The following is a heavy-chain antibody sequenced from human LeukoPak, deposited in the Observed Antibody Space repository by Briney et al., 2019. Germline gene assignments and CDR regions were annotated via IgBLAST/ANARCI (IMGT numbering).Heavy chain of an antibody. CDR1: GFTFSSYA. J-gene: IGHJ4*02. CDR2: ISGSGGST. V-gene: IGHV3-23*01. Sequence: QTGGSLRLSCAASGFTFSSYAMSWVRQDPGKGLEWVSAISGSGGSTYYADSVKGRFTISRDNSKNTLYLQMNSLRAEDTAVYYCAKDQGSIAVAGYFDYWGQGTLVTVSS. CDR3: AKDQGSIAVAGYFDY. D-gene: IGHD6-19*01.